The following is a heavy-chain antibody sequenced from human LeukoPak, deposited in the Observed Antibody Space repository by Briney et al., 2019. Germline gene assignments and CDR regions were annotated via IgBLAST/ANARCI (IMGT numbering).Heavy chain of an antibody. V-gene: IGHV4-39*01. Sequence: PSETLSLTCTVSGGSISSSSYYWGWIRQPPGKGLEWIGSIYYSGSTYYNPSLKSRVTLSVDTSKNQFSLKLSAVTAADTAVYYWASQGGEFGESNNWFDPWGQGTLVTVSS. CDR1: GGSISSSSYY. CDR2: IYYSGST. J-gene: IGHJ5*02. CDR3: ASQGGEFGESNNWFDP. D-gene: IGHD3-10*01.